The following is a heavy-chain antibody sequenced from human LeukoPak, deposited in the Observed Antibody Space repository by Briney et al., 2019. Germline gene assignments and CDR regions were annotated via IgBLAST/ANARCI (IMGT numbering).Heavy chain of an antibody. CDR1: GGSISSFY. V-gene: IGHV4-59*01. Sequence: ASETLSLTCTVSGGSISSFYWSWIRQPPGKGLEWIGCIYYSGTTNYSPSLKSRVTISVDTSKNQFSLKLSSVTAADTAVYYCARGGTYRAFDIRGQGTMVTVSS. D-gene: IGHD3-16*01. CDR3: ARGGTYRAFDI. J-gene: IGHJ3*02. CDR2: IYYSGTT.